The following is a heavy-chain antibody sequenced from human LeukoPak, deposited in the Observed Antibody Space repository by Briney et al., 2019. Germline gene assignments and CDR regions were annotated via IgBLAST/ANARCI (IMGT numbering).Heavy chain of an antibody. V-gene: IGHV3-7*03. CDR1: GFTFSSYW. Sequence: GGSLRLSCAASGFTFSSYWMSWVRQAPGKGLEWVANIKQDGSEKYYVDSVKGRFTISRDNSKNTLYLQMNSLRAEDTAVYYCAKAVGGYSYGYVDYWGQGTLVTVSS. D-gene: IGHD5-18*01. CDR3: AKAVGGYSYGYVDY. J-gene: IGHJ4*02. CDR2: IKQDGSEK.